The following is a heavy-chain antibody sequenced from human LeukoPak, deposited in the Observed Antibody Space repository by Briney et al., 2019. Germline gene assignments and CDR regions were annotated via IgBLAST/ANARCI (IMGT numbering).Heavy chain of an antibody. J-gene: IGHJ3*02. CDR2: IFHSGIT. CDR3: AREVRDAEVRGVHDAFDI. D-gene: IGHD3-10*01. V-gene: IGHV4-30-2*01. CDR1: GGSIISGNYS. Sequence: SETLSLTCAVSGGSIISGNYSWSWIRQPPGKGLEWIGYIFHSGITYYNPSLKTRVTISVDRSKNHLSLRLSSVTAADTAMYYCAREVRDAEVRGVHDAFDIWGQGTMVTVSS.